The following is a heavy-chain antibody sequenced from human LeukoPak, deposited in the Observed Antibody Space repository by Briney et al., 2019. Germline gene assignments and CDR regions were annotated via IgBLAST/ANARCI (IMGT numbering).Heavy chain of an antibody. V-gene: IGHV1-18*01. CDR2: ISAYNGDT. CDR1: GYTFTSYG. Sequence: EASVKVSCKASGYTFTSYGISWVRQAPGQGLEWMGWISAYNGDTNYAQKLQGRVTMTTDTSTSTAYMELRSLRSDDTAVYYCARGGPAPHRITLIVVASSNYAFDIWGQGTMVTVSS. D-gene: IGHD3-22*01. J-gene: IGHJ3*02. CDR3: ARGGPAPHRITLIVVASSNYAFDI.